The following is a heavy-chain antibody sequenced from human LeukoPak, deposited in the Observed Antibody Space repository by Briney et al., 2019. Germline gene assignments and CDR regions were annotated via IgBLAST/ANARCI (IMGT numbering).Heavy chain of an antibody. CDR2: ISSNGGST. J-gene: IGHJ6*02. Sequence: GGSLRLSCAASGFTFSSYAMHWVRQAPGKGLEYVSAISSNGGSTYYANSVKGRFTISRDNSKNTLYLQMCSLRAEDMAVYYCGKSDTNSSYYYYYGMDVWGQGTTVTVSS. D-gene: IGHD1-7*01. V-gene: IGHV3-64*01. CDR3: GKSDTNSSYYYYYGMDV. CDR1: GFTFSSYA.